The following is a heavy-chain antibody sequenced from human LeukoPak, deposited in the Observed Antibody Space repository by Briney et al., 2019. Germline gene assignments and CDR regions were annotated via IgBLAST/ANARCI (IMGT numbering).Heavy chain of an antibody. CDR1: GFTFSSYA. Sequence: GGSLRLSCAASGFTFSSYAMSWVRQAPGRGLEWVSAISGSGGSTYYADSVKGRFTISRDDSKNTAYLQMNSLKTEDTAVYYCTRRSWDSSSDYWGQGTLVTVSS. CDR3: TRRSWDSSSDY. CDR2: ISGSGGST. D-gene: IGHD6-6*01. J-gene: IGHJ4*02. V-gene: IGHV3-23*01.